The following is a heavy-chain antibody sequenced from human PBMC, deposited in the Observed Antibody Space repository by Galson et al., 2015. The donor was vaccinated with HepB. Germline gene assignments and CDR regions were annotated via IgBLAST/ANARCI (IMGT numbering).Heavy chain of an antibody. Sequence: QSGAEVKKPGESLRISCKSSGYKFTNYWISWVRQMPGKGLEWMGRIDPSNSDSNYSPSFQGHVSMSADESVSTTYLQWSSLKAADTAMYYCVKWHYDSSGYYHDHWGQGTQVTVSS. CDR1: GYKFTNYW. J-gene: IGHJ4*02. CDR2: IDPSNSDS. D-gene: IGHD3-22*01. CDR3: VKWHYDSSGYYHDH. V-gene: IGHV5-10-1*01.